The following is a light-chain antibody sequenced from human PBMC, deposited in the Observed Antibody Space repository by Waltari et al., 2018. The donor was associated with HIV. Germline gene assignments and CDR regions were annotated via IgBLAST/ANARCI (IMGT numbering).Light chain of an antibody. V-gene: IGKV1-5*03. CDR3: QQYNSYPWT. CDR1: RSISSC. J-gene: IGKJ1*01. Sequence: QITQYPSTLSASVGYRVTITVRARRSISSCLAWYQHKPGKAPNVLIYNASSLESGVPARFSGRGAGTDFTFTISSLQADDFATYYCQQYNSYPWTFGQGTKVEIK. CDR2: NAS.